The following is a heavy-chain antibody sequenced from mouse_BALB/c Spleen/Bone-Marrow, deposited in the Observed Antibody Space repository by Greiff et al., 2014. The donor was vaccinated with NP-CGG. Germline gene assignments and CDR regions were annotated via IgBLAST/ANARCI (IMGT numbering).Heavy chain of an antibody. J-gene: IGHJ4*01. Sequence: VQVVESGAELVRPESSVKISCKASGYAFSTYWMIWVKQRPGQGLEWIGQIYPGDGDTNYNGKFKGKATLTADKPSSTAYMQLSSLTSEDSAVYFCARGARSAMDYWGQGTSVTVSS. V-gene: IGHV1-80*01. CDR2: IYPGDGDT. CDR3: ARGARSAMDY. CDR1: GYAFSTYW.